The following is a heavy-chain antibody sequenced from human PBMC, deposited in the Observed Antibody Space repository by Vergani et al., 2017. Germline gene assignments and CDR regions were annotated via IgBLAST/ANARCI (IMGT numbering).Heavy chain of an antibody. CDR3: AKDRLAGWLYDSSGYGPTDAFDI. V-gene: IGHV3-48*03. CDR2: ISSSGSTI. Sequence: EVQLVESGGGLVQPGGSLRLSCAASGFTFSSYEMNWVRQAPGKGLEWVSYISSSGSTIYYADSVKGRFTISRENAKNTLYLQMNSLRAEDTAVYYCAKDRLAGWLYDSSGYGPTDAFDIWGQGTMVTVSS. D-gene: IGHD3-22*01. CDR1: GFTFSSYE. J-gene: IGHJ3*02.